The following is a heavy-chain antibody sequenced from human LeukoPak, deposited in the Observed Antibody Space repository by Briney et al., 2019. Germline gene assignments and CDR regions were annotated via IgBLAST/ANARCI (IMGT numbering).Heavy chain of an antibody. CDR2: ISSTSSPI. CDR3: ARGSASGYYFDY. Sequence: GGSLRLSCAASGFTFSNYNMNWVRQAPGKGLEWVSYISSTSSPIYYADSVKGRFTISRDSAKNSLYLQMNSLRAEDTAVYYCARGSASGYYFDYWGQGTLVTVSS. J-gene: IGHJ4*02. D-gene: IGHD3-22*01. CDR1: GFTFSNYN. V-gene: IGHV3-48*01.